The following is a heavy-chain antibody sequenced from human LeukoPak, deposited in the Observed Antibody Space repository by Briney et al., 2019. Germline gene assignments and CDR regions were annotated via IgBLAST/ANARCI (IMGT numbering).Heavy chain of an antibody. CDR1: GFTFGDYG. V-gene: IGHV3-21*01. J-gene: IGHJ4*02. Sequence: PGGSLRLSCVASGFTFGDYGMNWVRQAPGKGLQWVSSISGGGRSIFYADSVRGRFTISRDNAKKSLYLQMDSLRAEGTAVYYCARDYFYCGGDCFVDYWGQGTLVTVSS. D-gene: IGHD2-21*02. CDR2: ISGGGRSI. CDR3: ARDYFYCGGDCFVDY.